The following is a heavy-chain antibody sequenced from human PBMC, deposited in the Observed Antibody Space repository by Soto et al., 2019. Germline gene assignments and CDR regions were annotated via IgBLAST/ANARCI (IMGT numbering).Heavy chain of an antibody. J-gene: IGHJ4*02. CDR1: GYTFTTYY. CDR2: INPHSGTT. D-gene: IGHD3-10*02. CDR3: ARVLTHVRGVRGALNY. Sequence: RASVKVSCKASGYTFTTYYLHWVRQAPGQGLEWVGIINPHSGTTTYSPKFQGRVTMTWDTSTSTVYMELNSLRSEDTAVYYCARVLTHVRGVRGALNYWGQGTRVTVSS. V-gene: IGHV1-46*01.